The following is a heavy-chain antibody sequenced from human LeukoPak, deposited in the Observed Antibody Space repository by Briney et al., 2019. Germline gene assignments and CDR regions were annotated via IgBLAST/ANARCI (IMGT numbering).Heavy chain of an antibody. CDR1: GYTFTSYY. J-gene: IGHJ4*02. CDR3: ARENDSSLDH. D-gene: IGHD3-22*01. Sequence: EGSVSVSCKASGYTFTSYYMHWVRQAPGQGLEWMGLINPSGGSTNYAQRFQGRVTITRDRSTSTVYMELSSLRSEDPAVYYCARENDSSLDHWGQGTLVTVSS. CDR2: INPSGGST. V-gene: IGHV1-46*01.